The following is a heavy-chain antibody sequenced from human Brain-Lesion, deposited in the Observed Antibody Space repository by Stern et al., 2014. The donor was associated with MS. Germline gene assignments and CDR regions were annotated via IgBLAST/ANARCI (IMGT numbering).Heavy chain of an antibody. Sequence: EVQLLQSGAEVKKPGESLKISCEASGYLFDDYWIGWVRQMSGRGLELVAIIFPRDSNTRYSPSVQGPVTISADTSISTAYLQWSSLKASDTAMYYCARSPATPSGYDRFDYWGQGALVTVSS. CDR1: GYLFDDYW. CDR2: IFPRDSNT. D-gene: IGHD5-12*01. CDR3: ARSPATPSGYDRFDY. V-gene: IGHV5-51*03. J-gene: IGHJ4*02.